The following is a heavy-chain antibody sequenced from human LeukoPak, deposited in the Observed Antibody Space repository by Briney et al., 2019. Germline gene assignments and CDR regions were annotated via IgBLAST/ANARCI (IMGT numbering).Heavy chain of an antibody. J-gene: IGHJ4*02. V-gene: IGHV3-21*01. CDR2: ISSSSSYI. CDR3: ARGLPITMVRGVINY. D-gene: IGHD3-10*01. Sequence: GGSLRLSCAASGFTFSSYSMNWVRQAPGKGLEWVSSISSSSSYIYYADSVKGRFTISRDNAKNSLYLQMNSLRAEGTAVYYCARGLPITMVRGVINYWGQGTLVTVSS. CDR1: GFTFSSYS.